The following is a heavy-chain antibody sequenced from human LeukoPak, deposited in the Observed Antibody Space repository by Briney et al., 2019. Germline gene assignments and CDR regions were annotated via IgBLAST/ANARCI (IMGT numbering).Heavy chain of an antibody. V-gene: IGHV4-39*07. CDR1: GDSIISTNYF. D-gene: IGHD4-17*01. CDR3: AREITVTLYYYMDV. Sequence: KTSETLSLTCSVSGDSIISTNYFWGWIRQPPGKGLEWIGTISYSGSTYYNPSLKSRVTMSVDTSKNQFSLKLSSVTAADTAVYYCAREITVTLYYYMDVWGKGTTVTISS. J-gene: IGHJ6*03. CDR2: ISYSGST.